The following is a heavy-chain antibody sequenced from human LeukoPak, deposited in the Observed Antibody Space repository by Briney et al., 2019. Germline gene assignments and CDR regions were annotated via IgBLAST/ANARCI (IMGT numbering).Heavy chain of an antibody. CDR1: GFTFSDYY. CDR3: ARDRRERGFREFHYYYYYMDV. V-gene: IGHV3-53*01. D-gene: IGHD3-10*01. Sequence: GGSLRLSCAASGFTFSDYYMSWIRQAPGKGLEWVSVIYSGGSTYYADSVKGRFTISRDNSKNTLYLQMNNLRAEDTAVYYCARDRRERGFREFHYYYYYMDVWGKGTTVTVSS. CDR2: IYSGGST. J-gene: IGHJ6*03.